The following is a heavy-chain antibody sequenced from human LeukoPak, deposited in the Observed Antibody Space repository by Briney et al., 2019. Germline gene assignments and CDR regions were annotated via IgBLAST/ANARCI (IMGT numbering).Heavy chain of an antibody. D-gene: IGHD2/OR15-2a*01. V-gene: IGHV4-39*07. CDR3: ARGPANRAGYYMDV. Sequence: PSETLSLTCTVSGGSFSSSSYYWGWIRQPPGKGLEWIGGIYYSGSSNYNLSLKSRVTISVDTSKNQFSLKLSSVTAADTAVYYCARGPANRAGYYMDVWGKGTTVTVSS. J-gene: IGHJ6*03. CDR2: IYYSGSS. CDR1: GGSFSSSSYY.